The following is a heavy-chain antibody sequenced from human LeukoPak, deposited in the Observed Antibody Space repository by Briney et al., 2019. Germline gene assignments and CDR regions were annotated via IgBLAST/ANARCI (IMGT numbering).Heavy chain of an antibody. D-gene: IGHD2-15*01. CDR3: ARTPGERYCSGGSCYFHYYYMDV. CDR1: GLTFSSYA. V-gene: IGHV3-30*04. CDR2: ISYDGSNK. J-gene: IGHJ6*03. Sequence: PGGSLRLSCAASGLTFSSYAMHWVRQAPGKGLQWVAVISYDGSNKYYADSVKGRFTISRDNSKNTLYLQMNSLRAEDTAVYYCARTPGERYCSGGSCYFHYYYMDVWGKGTTVTVS.